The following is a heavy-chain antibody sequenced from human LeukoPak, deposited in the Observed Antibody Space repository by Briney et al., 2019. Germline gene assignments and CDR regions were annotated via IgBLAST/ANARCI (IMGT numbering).Heavy chain of an antibody. CDR3: AADMGDSSGTGLEY. CDR1: GFTFTSSA. V-gene: IGHV1-58*02. D-gene: IGHD3-22*01. Sequence: ASVKVSCKASGFTFTSSAMQWVRQARGQRLEWIGWIVVGSGNTNYAQKFQERVTITRDMSTSTAYMELSSLRSEDTAVYYCAADMGDSSGTGLEYWGQGTLVTVSS. J-gene: IGHJ4*02. CDR2: IVVGSGNT.